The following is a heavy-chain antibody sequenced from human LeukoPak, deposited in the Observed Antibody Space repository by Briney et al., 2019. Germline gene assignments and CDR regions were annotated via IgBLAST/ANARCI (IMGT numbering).Heavy chain of an antibody. CDR1: GYTFTSYY. CDR3: AREVALAVAGKRPNQPPDY. D-gene: IGHD6-19*01. V-gene: IGHV1-46*01. Sequence: GASVKVSCKASGYTFTSYYMHWVRQAPGQGLEWMGIINPSGGSTSYAQKFQGRVTMTRDMSTSTVYMELSSLRSEDTAVYYCAREVALAVAGKRPNQPPDYWGQGTLVTVSS. CDR2: INPSGGST. J-gene: IGHJ4*02.